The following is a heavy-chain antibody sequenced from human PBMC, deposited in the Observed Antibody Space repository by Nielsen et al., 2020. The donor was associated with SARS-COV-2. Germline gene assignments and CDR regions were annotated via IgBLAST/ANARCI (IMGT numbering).Heavy chain of an antibody. J-gene: IGHJ6*02. CDR3: ARQPSDYYGMDV. Sequence: GGSLRLSCQGSGYKFIAYWIGWVRQMPGKGLEWMGMIYPPDSDTRYSPSFQGQVIISVDKATTTAYLQWSALKASDTAIYYCARQPSDYYGMDVWGQGTTVTVSS. CDR1: GYKFIAYW. V-gene: IGHV5-51*01. CDR2: IYPPDSDT.